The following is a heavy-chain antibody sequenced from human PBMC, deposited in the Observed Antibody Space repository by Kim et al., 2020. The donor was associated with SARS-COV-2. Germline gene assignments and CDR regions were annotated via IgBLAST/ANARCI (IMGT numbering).Heavy chain of an antibody. Sequence: ASVKVSCKASGYTFTSYGISWVRQATGQGLEWMGWMNANNGNTGYAQKFQGRVTMTTDTSTSTAYMELSSLRSEDTAVYYCARGGGNCVLVGIAHCGYY. D-gene: IGHD2-21*01. CDR1: GYTFTSYG. J-gene: IGHJ6*01. CDR3: ARGGGNCVLVGIAHCGYY. CDR2: MNANNGNT. V-gene: IGHV1-8*01.